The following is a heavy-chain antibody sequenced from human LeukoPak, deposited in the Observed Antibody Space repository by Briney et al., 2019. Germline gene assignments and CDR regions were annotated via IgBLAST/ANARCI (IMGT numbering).Heavy chain of an antibody. Sequence: GESLQISCKGSGYSFTSYWIGWVRQMPGKGLEWMGIIYPGDSDTRYSPSFQGQVTISADKSISTAYLQWSSLKASDTAMYYCARSYYYDSSGYFEPFDYWGQGTLVTVSS. J-gene: IGHJ4*02. V-gene: IGHV5-51*01. CDR2: IYPGDSDT. CDR1: GYSFTSYW. D-gene: IGHD3-22*01. CDR3: ARSYYYDSSGYFEPFDY.